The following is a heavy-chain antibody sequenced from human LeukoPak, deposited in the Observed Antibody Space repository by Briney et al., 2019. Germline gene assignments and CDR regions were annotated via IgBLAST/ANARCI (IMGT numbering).Heavy chain of an antibody. D-gene: IGHD3-10*02. CDR1: GFTFSSYW. Sequence: GSLRLSCVASGFTFSSYWMSWVRQAPGKGLEWVANIKQDGSEKYYVDSVKGRFTVSRDNVKNSLYLQMNSLRAEDTAVYYCAELGITMIGGVWGKGTTVTISS. V-gene: IGHV3-7*01. J-gene: IGHJ6*04. CDR2: IKQDGSEK. CDR3: AELGITMIGGV.